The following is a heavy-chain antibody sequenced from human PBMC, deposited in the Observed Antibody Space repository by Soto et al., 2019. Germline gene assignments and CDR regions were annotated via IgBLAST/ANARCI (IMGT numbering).Heavy chain of an antibody. CDR2: IYYSGST. CDR3: ARLVAAAEGYHYGMDV. Sequence: SETLSLTCTVSGGSISSYYWSWIRQPPGKGLEWIGYIYYSGSTNYNPSLKSRVTISVDTSKNQFSLKLSSVTAADTAVYYCARLVAAAEGYHYGMDVWGQGTTVTVSS. D-gene: IGHD6-13*01. J-gene: IGHJ6*02. CDR1: GGSISSYY. V-gene: IGHV4-59*08.